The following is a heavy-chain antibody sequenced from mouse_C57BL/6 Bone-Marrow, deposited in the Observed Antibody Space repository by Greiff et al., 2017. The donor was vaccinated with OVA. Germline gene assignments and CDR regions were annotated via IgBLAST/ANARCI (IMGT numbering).Heavy chain of an antibody. D-gene: IGHD4-1*01. CDR3: ARNLGWDWFAY. J-gene: IGHJ3*01. CDR2: IHPNSGST. CDR1: GYTFTSYW. V-gene: IGHV1-64*01. Sequence: QVQLQQSGAELVKPGASVKLSCKASGYTFTSYWMHWVKQRPGQGLEWIGMIHPNSGSTNYNEKFKSKATLTVDKSSSTAYMQLSSLTSEDSAVYYCARNLGWDWFAYWGQGTLVTVSA.